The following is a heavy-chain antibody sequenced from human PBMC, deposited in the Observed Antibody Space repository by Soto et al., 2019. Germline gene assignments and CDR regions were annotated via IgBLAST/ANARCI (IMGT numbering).Heavy chain of an antibody. CDR1: GGTFSSYT. J-gene: IGHJ5*02. D-gene: IGHD2-2*01. CDR2: IIPILGIA. CDR3: ARGQKDIVVVPAAMSNWFDP. V-gene: IGHV1-69*02. Sequence: QVQLVQSGAEVKKPGSSVKVSCKASGGTFSSYTISWVRQAPGQGLEWMGRIIPILGIANYAQKFQGRVTITADKSTSTAYMELSSLRSEDTAVYYCARGQKDIVVVPAAMSNWFDPWGQGTLVTVSS.